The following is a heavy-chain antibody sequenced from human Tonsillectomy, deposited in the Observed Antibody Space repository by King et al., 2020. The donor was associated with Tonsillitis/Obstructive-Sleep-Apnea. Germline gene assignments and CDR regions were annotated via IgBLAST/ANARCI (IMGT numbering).Heavy chain of an antibody. CDR1: GFIFSSYG. J-gene: IGHJ3*02. CDR2: IWYDGSNK. V-gene: IGHV3-33*01. Sequence: VQLVESGGGVVQPGRSLRLSCAASGFIFSSYGMHWVRQAPGKGLEWVAVIWYDGSNKYYADSVKGRFTISRDNSKNTLFLQMNSRRAEDTAVYYCARDTSLGDFSAARGSAFDIWGQGTMVTVSS. CDR3: ARDTSLGDFSAARGSAFDI. D-gene: IGHD2-21*02.